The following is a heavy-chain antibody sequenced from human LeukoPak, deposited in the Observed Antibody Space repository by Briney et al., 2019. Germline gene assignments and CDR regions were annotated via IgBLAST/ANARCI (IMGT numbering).Heavy chain of an antibody. Sequence: PGRSLRLSWAASGFTFSSYAMHWVRQAPGKGLEWVAVISYDGSNKYYADSVKGRFTISRDNSKNTLYLQMNSLRAEDTAVYYCARGANYYYDSSGYYYTTTPLDYWGQGTLVTVSS. CDR3: ARGANYYYDSSGYYYTTTPLDY. D-gene: IGHD3-22*01. V-gene: IGHV3-30*01. CDR2: ISYDGSNK. J-gene: IGHJ4*02. CDR1: GFTFSSYA.